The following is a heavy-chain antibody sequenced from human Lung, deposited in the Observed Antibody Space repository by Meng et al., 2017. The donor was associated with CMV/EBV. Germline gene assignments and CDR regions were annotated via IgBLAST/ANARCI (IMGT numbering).Heavy chain of an antibody. Sequence: VVSGVGFVTPATSLRLSWAASGFSFNDAWVTWVRQAPGKGLEWVGRIKSKADGGTTDYAAPVKGRFTISRDDSKNTLYLQMNSLKTEDTAVYYCTTGYGSGLWGQGTLVTVSS. CDR2: IKSKADGGTT. D-gene: IGHD3-10*01. V-gene: IGHV3-15*01. CDR1: GFSFNDAW. CDR3: TTGYGSGL. J-gene: IGHJ1*01.